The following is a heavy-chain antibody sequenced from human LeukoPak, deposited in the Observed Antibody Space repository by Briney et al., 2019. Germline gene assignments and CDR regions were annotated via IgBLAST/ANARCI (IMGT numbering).Heavy chain of an antibody. D-gene: IGHD6-19*01. CDR1: GFTFSSNA. J-gene: IGHJ4*02. CDR3: TRAPYSSGWYTVDF. CDR2: ISMSSTYI. Sequence: GGSLRLSCAASGFTFSSNAMNWVRQAPGKGLEWVSSISMSSTYIYYADSVKGRFTISRDNAKNSLYPQMDSLRDEDTAVYYCTRAPYSSGWYTVDFWGQGTLVTVSS. V-gene: IGHV3-21*01.